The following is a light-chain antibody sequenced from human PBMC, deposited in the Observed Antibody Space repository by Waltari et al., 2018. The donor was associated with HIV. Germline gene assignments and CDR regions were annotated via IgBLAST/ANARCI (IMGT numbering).Light chain of an antibody. J-gene: IGLJ1*01. CDR1: SSDVGSYNL. CDR3: CSYTGSSTRRPYV. CDR2: EGS. Sequence: QSALTQPASVSGSPGQSITISCTGTSSDVGSYNLVSWYQQRPGKAPKVMIYEGSKRPAGVANRFAGSKSGNPASLTISGLQAEDEADYYCCSYTGSSTRRPYVFGTGTKVTVL. V-gene: IGLV2-23*01.